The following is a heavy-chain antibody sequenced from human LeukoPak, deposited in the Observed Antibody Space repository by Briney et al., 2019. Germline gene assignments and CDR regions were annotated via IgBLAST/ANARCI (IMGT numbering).Heavy chain of an antibody. CDR1: GGSFSGYY. Sequence: SETLSLTCAVYGGSFSGYYWSWIRQPPGKGLEWIGEINHSGSTNYNPSLKSRVTISVDTSKNQLSLKLSSVTAADTAVYYCARESNYYGSGTGWFDPWGQGTLVTVSS. V-gene: IGHV4-34*01. D-gene: IGHD3-10*01. CDR3: ARESNYYGSGTGWFDP. CDR2: INHSGST. J-gene: IGHJ5*02.